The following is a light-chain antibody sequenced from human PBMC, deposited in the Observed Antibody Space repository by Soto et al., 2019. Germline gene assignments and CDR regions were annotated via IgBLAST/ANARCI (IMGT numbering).Light chain of an antibody. CDR2: KDS. CDR3: QSADSTGTYRV. V-gene: IGLV3-25*02. CDR1: ALPKQH. Sequence: SYELTQPPSVSVSPGQTARITCSGDALPKQHGYWYQQKPGQAPVLVIYKDSERPSRIPERFSGSSSGTTVTLTISGVQAEDEADYYCQSADSTGTYRVFGGGTQLTVL. J-gene: IGLJ3*02.